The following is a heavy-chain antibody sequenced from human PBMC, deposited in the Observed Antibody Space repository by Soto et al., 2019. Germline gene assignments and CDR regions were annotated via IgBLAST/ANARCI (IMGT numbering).Heavy chain of an antibody. CDR3: AKEPLYGDYVVFDH. J-gene: IGHJ4*02. CDR1: GFTFSIFG. D-gene: IGHD4-17*01. V-gene: IGHV3-23*01. CDR2: ISSSGENT. Sequence: PGGSLRLSCAASGFTFSIFGMSWVRQAPGKGLEWVSDISSSGENTHYAVSVEGRFTISRDNSKNTLYLQMNSLRVEDTAVYYCAKEPLYGDYVVFDHWGQGTLVTSPQ.